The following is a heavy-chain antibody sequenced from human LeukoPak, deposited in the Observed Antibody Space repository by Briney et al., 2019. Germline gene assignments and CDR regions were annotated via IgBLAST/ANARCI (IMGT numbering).Heavy chain of an antibody. CDR3: ARASDYDNLRGYYPGIDY. CDR2: INPSGGST. J-gene: IGHJ4*02. Sequence: ASVKVSCKASGYTFTSYYMHWVRQAPGQGLEWMGIINPSGGSTSYAQKFQGRVIMTTDTSTSTAYMELRSLRSDDTAVYYCARASDYDNLRGYYPGIDYWGQGTLVTVSS. CDR1: GYTFTSYY. D-gene: IGHD3-9*01. V-gene: IGHV1-46*01.